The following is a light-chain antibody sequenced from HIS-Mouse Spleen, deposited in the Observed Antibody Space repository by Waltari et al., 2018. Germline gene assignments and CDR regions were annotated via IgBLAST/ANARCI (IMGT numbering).Light chain of an antibody. CDR3: QQYNSYLT. CDR2: KAS. CDR1: KSISSW. V-gene: IGKV1-5*03. Sequence: DIQMTQSPSTLSASVGDRVTITYRASKSISSWLAWYQQKPGKAPKLLIYKASSLESGVPSRFSGSGSGTEFTLTISSLQPDDFATYYCQQYNSYLTFGGGTKVEIK. J-gene: IGKJ4*01.